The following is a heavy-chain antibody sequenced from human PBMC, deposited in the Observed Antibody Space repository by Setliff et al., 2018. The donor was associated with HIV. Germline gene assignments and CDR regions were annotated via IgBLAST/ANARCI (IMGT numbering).Heavy chain of an antibody. CDR2: INSDGSST. CDR1: GFTFSSYW. CDR3: AKDRELLTYYYYYGMDV. D-gene: IGHD1-26*01. Sequence: GGSLRLSCAASGFTFSSYWMHWVRQAPGKGLVWVSRINSDGSSTSYADSVKGRFTISRDNAKNTLYLQMNSLRAEDTAVYYCAKDRELLTYYYYYGMDVWGQGTTVTVSS. V-gene: IGHV3-74*01. J-gene: IGHJ6*02.